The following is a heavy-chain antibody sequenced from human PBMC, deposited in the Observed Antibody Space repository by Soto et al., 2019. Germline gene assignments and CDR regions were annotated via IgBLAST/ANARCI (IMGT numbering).Heavy chain of an antibody. CDR1: GFTFSSYA. CDR2: ISYDGSNK. CDR3: ARQRLYYYHRSGYLDN. J-gene: IGHJ4*02. V-gene: IGHV3-30*04. Sequence: GGSLRLSCAASGFTFSSYAMHWVRQAPGKGLEWVAVISYDGSNKYYADSVKGRFTISRDNAKNSLYLQMNSLRAEDTAVYYCARQRLYYYHRSGYLDNGGQEPLVT. D-gene: IGHD3-22*01.